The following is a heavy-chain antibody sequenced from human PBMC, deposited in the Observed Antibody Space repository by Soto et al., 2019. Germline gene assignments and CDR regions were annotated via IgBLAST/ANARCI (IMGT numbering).Heavy chain of an antibody. J-gene: IGHJ3*02. CDR2: IDWDDDK. CDR1: GFSLSTSGMC. V-gene: IGHV2-70*11. Sequence: SGPTLVNPTQTLTLTCTFSGFSLSTSGMCVSWIRQPPGKALEWLARIDWDDDKYYSTSLKTRLTISKDTSKNQVVLTMTNMDPVDTATYYCAREGSGGANDAFDIWGQGTMVTVSS. D-gene: IGHD6-19*01. CDR3: AREGSGGANDAFDI.